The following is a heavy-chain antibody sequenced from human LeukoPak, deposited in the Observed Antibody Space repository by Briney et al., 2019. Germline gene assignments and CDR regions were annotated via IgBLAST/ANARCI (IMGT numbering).Heavy chain of an antibody. CDR1: GYSISSGDY. J-gene: IGHJ6*03. CDR2: IYHTGST. V-gene: IGHV4-38-2*01. CDR3: ARQGGSSSPDYYYYMDV. D-gene: IGHD6-13*01. Sequence: SETLSLTCGVSGYSISSGDYWGWFRQPPGKGLEWIGFIYHTGSTYHNPSLKSRVTISVDTSKNQFSLRLTSVTAADTAFYYCARQGGSSSPDYYYYMDVWGKGTTVTVSS.